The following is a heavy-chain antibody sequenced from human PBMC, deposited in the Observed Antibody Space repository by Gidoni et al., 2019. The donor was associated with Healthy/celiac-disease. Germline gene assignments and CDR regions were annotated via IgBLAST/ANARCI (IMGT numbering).Heavy chain of an antibody. CDR1: GGSFSGCY. J-gene: IGHJ4*02. V-gene: IGHV4-34*01. Sequence: QVQLQQWGAGLLKPSETLSLTGAVYGGSFSGCYWSWIRQPPGKGLRWIGEINHSGSTNYNPSLKSRVTISVDTSKNQFSRKLSSVTAADTAVYYCARVGTYYSDSSGYYYVRGSRCFDYWSREPWSPSPQ. CDR3: ARVGTYYSDSSGYYYVRGSRCFDY. CDR2: INHSGST. D-gene: IGHD3-22*01.